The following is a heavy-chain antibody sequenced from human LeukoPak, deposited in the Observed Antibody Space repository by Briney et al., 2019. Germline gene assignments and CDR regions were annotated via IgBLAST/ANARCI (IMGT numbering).Heavy chain of an antibody. D-gene: IGHD3-10*01. CDR3: ARGYYYLTD. CDR1: GFTFSTYS. V-gene: IGHV3-53*01. CDR2: IYSGGNI. J-gene: IGHJ4*02. Sequence: GGSLRLSCAASGFTFSTYSMDWVRQAPGKGLEWVSVIYSGGNIYYADSVKGRFTISRDDSKNTLYLHMSSLRAEDTALYYCARGYYYLTDWGQGTLVTVSS.